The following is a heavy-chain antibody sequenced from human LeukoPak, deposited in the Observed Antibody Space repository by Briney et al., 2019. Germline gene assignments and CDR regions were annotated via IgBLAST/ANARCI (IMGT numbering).Heavy chain of an antibody. CDR3: AKERVSSGWNPHWFDP. J-gene: IGHJ5*02. CDR1: ESTFDHA. CDR2: IGWNSART. V-gene: IGHV3-9*01. Sequence: GGSLRLSCTASESTFDHAMHWVRQTPGKGLEWVSGIGWNSARTGYADSVRGRFTISRDNARNSLYLQMNSLRAEDTALYYCAKERVSSGWNPHWFDPWGQGTLVTVSS. D-gene: IGHD6-19*01.